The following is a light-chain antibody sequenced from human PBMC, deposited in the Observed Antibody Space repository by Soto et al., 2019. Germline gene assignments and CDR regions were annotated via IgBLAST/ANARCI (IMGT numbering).Light chain of an antibody. J-gene: IGKJ1*01. CDR1: QSITNN. CDR3: QKSYSTPPT. V-gene: IGKV1-39*01. Sequence: DIQMTQSPSSLSASVRERVTIACRASQSITNNLNWYQQKPGRAPKLLIYRVSNSQSGVPPRFSGSGYGTDFTLTISGLQPDDFATYYCQKSYSTPPTFGQGTKVE. CDR2: RVS.